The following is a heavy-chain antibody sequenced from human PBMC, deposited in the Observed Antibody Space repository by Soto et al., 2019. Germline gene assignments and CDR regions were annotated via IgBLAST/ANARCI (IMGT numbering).Heavy chain of an antibody. V-gene: IGHV4-59*01. J-gene: IGHJ5*02. Sequence: SETLSRTCTLSGGSISSYYWSWIRQPPGKGLEWIGYIYYSGTTNYSPSLKNRVTISVDTSKKQFSLELSSVTAADTAVYYCAREGGLTWGQGTLVTVSS. CDR1: GGSISSYY. CDR2: IYYSGTT. CDR3: AREGGLT. D-gene: IGHD3-16*01.